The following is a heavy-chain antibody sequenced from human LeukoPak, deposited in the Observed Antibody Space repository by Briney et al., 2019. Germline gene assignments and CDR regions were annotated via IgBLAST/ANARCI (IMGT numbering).Heavy chain of an antibody. CDR1: GFTVSSNY. D-gene: IGHD3-3*01. Sequence: GGSLRLSCAASGFTVSSNYMNWVRQAPGKGLEWVSSISSSSSYIYYADSVKGRFTISRDNAKNSLYLQMNSLRAEDTAVYYCARPFFWSGYYTPPFYWGQGTLVTVSS. CDR3: ARPFFWSGYYTPPFY. V-gene: IGHV3-21*01. J-gene: IGHJ4*02. CDR2: ISSSSSYI.